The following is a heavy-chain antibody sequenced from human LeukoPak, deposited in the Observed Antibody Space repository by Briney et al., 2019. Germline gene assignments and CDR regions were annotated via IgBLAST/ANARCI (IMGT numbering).Heavy chain of an antibody. D-gene: IGHD5-18*01. CDR3: VKEGSYGSFDS. CDR2: ISYDGSSQ. CDR1: GFAFSSYW. J-gene: IGHJ4*02. V-gene: IGHV3-30*18. Sequence: PGGSLRLSCVASGFAFSSYWMSWVRQAPGKGLEWVAVISYDGSSQYYADSVKGRLTISRDNSKNTLYLQMNSLRPEDTAVYYCVKEGSYGSFDSWGRGTLVTVSS.